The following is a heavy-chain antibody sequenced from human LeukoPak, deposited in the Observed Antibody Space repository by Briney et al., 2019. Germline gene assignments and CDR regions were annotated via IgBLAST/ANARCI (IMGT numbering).Heavy chain of an antibody. D-gene: IGHD3-10*01. CDR3: ARYSGSGKPFDF. Sequence: GGSLRLSCVGSGFTFINYAMTWVRQSPGRGLQYVSSASGSGASTHYADSVKGRFTIFRDNSKNTLYMQMNSLRAEDTGVYYCARYSGSGKPFDFWGQGTLVTVSS. V-gene: IGHV3-23*01. CDR2: ASGSGAST. J-gene: IGHJ5*01. CDR1: GFTFINYA.